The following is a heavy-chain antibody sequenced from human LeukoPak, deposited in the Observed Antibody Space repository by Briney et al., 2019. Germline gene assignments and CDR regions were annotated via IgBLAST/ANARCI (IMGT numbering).Heavy chain of an antibody. V-gene: IGHV4-34*01. D-gene: IGHD6-19*01. J-gene: IGHJ4*02. CDR3: ECTSGWWDY. CDR1: GGSFSGYY. CDR2: INHSGST. Sequence: ASETLSLTCAVYGGSFSGYYWSWIRQPPGKGLEWIGEINHSGSTNYNPSLKSRVTISVDTSKNQFSLKLSSVTAADTAVYYCECTSGWWDYWGQGTLVTVSS.